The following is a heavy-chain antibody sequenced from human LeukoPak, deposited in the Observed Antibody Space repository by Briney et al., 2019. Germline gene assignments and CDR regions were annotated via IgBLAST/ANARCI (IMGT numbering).Heavy chain of an antibody. J-gene: IGHJ6*02. CDR1: GFTFDDYG. V-gene: IGHV3-20*01. CDR2: INWNGGST. Sequence: GGSLRLSCAASGFTFDDYGMSWVRQAPGKGLEWVSGINWNGGSTGYADSVKGRFTISRDNAKNSLYLQMNSLRAEDTALYHCARAGNNLYGMDVWGQGTTVTVSS. CDR3: ARAGNNLYGMDV.